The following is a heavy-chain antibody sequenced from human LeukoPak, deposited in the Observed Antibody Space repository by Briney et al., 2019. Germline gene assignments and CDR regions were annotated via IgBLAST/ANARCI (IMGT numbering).Heavy chain of an antibody. CDR3: ARARGVYSSSLRRAFDI. J-gene: IGHJ3*02. Sequence: ASVKVSCKTSGYTFTSYDINWVRQATGQGLEWMGWMNPNSGNTGYAQKFQGRVTMTRNTSISTAYMELSSLRSEDTAVYYCARARGVYSSSLRRAFDIWGQGTMVTVSS. D-gene: IGHD6-13*01. V-gene: IGHV1-8*01. CDR1: GYTFTSYD. CDR2: MNPNSGNT.